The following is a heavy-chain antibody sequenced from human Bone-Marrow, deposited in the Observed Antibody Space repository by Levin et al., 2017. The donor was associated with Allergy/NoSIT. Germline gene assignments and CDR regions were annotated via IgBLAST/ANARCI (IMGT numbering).Heavy chain of an antibody. V-gene: IGHV3-21*01. D-gene: IGHD5-12*01. CDR1: GFTFSSYS. CDR3: ARDRIYSGYDVFY. Sequence: GESLKISCAASGFTFSSYSMNWVRQAPGKGLEWVSSISSSSSYIYYADSVTGRFTISRDNAKNSLYLQMNSLRAEDTAVYDCARDRIYSGYDVFYWGQGTLVTVSS. CDR2: ISSSSSYI. J-gene: IGHJ4*02.